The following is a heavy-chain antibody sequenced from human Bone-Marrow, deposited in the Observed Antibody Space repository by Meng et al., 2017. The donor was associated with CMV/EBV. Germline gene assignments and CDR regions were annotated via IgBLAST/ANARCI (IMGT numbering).Heavy chain of an antibody. CDR1: GGSISSYY. CDR3: ARNLLPDYYDSSGYYYSYDAFDI. Sequence: SETLSLTCTVSGGSISSYYWSWIRQPPGKGLEWIGYIYYSGSTNYNPSLKSRVTISVDTSKNQFSLKLSSVTAADTAVYYCARNLLPDYYDSSGYYYSYDAFDIWGQGTMVTVSS. CDR2: IYYSGST. D-gene: IGHD3-22*01. V-gene: IGHV4-59*08. J-gene: IGHJ3*02.